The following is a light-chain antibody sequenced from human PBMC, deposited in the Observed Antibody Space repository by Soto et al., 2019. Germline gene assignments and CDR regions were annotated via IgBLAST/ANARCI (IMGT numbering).Light chain of an antibody. CDR3: QSYDSSLSAHVV. CDR1: SSNIGAGYA. V-gene: IGLV1-40*01. Sequence: QPVLTQPPSVSGAPGQRVTISCTGSSSNIGAGYAVHWYQQLPGTAPKLLIYGNSNRPSGVPDRFSGSKSGTSASLAITGLQADDEADYYCQSYDSSLSAHVVFGGGTQLTVL. J-gene: IGLJ2*01. CDR2: GNS.